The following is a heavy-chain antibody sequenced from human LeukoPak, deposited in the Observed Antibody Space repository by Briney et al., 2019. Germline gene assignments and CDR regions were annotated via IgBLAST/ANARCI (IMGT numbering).Heavy chain of an antibody. J-gene: IGHJ4*02. D-gene: IGHD2-21*02. Sequence: SETLSLTCTVSGGSISSYYWSWIRQPPGKGLEWIGYIYYSGSTNYDPSLKSRVTISVDTSKNQFSLKLSSVTAADTAVYYCARHGNPYCGGDCYRGEFDYWGQGTLVTVSS. CDR2: IYYSGST. V-gene: IGHV4-59*08. CDR3: ARHGNPYCGGDCYRGEFDY. CDR1: GGSISSYY.